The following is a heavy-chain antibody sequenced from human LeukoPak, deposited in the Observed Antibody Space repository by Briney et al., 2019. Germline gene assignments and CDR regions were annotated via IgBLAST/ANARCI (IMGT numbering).Heavy chain of an antibody. Sequence: ASVKVSCKASGYTFTSYGISWVRQAPGQGLEWMGWISAHNGNTNYAQKVQGRVTMTTDTSTSTAYMELRSLRSDGTAVYYCARAPADSSGYPQGYWGQGTLVTVSS. V-gene: IGHV1-18*01. J-gene: IGHJ4*02. CDR2: ISAHNGNT. CDR3: ARAPADSSGYPQGY. CDR1: GYTFTSYG. D-gene: IGHD3-22*01.